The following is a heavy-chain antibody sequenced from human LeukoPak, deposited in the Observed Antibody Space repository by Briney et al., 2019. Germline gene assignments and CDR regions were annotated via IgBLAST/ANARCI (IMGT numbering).Heavy chain of an antibody. CDR3: ARESRGYRYGYFYYYDMDV. Sequence: ASVKVSCKASGYTFTSYGISWVRPAPGQGLEWMGWINAYNGNINYAQKFQCRVTMTTDTSTSTAYMELRSLRSDDTAVYYCARESRGYRYGYFYYYDMDVWGQGTTVTVSS. V-gene: IGHV1-18*01. CDR1: GYTFTSYG. J-gene: IGHJ6*02. CDR2: INAYNGNI. D-gene: IGHD5-18*01.